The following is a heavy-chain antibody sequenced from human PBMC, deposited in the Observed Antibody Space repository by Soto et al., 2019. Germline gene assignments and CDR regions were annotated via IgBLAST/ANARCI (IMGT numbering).Heavy chain of an antibody. D-gene: IGHD3-22*01. V-gene: IGHV3-30*18. CDR2: ISYDGSNK. CDR1: GFTFSAYG. J-gene: IGHJ4*02. Sequence: GGSLRLSCAASGFTFSAYGMHWVRQAPGKGLEWVAVISYDGSNKYYADSVKGRLTISRDNSKNTLYLQTNSLRAEDTAVYYCAKDLLSSGNYYFEYWGQGTLVTVSS. CDR3: AKDLLSSGNYYFEY.